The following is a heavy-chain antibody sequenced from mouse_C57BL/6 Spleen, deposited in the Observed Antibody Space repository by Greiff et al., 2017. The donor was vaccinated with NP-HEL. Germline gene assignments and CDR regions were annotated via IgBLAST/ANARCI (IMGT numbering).Heavy chain of an antibody. Sequence: QVQLQQSGAELARPGASVKLSCKASGYTFTSYGISWVKQRTGQGLEWIGEIYPRSGNTYYNEKFKGKATLTADKSSSTAYMELRSLTSEDSAVYFCAREGVYGSSTYYAMDYWGQGTSVTVSS. V-gene: IGHV1-81*01. J-gene: IGHJ4*01. D-gene: IGHD1-1*01. CDR2: IYPRSGNT. CDR3: AREGVYGSSTYYAMDY. CDR1: GYTFTSYG.